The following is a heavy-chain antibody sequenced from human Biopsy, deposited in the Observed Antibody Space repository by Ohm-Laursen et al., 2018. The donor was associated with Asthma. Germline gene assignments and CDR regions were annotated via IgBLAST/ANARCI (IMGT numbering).Heavy chain of an antibody. Sequence: GSLRLSCSASGFTFGDYWMSWVRQVPGKGLEWVANIKHDGTEKNHVDSLKGRFTIFRDNAKNSLYLQMNSLRAEDTAVYYCARTFHFWSPYHAEHYQLWGQGTLVTVPS. CDR2: IKHDGTEK. CDR1: GFTFGDYW. D-gene: IGHD3-3*02. CDR3: ARTFHFWSPYHAEHYQL. J-gene: IGHJ1*01. V-gene: IGHV3-7*01.